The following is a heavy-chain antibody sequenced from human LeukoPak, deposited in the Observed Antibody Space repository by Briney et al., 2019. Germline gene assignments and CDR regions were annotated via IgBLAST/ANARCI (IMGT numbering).Heavy chain of an antibody. J-gene: IGHJ6*02. Sequence: ASVKVSCKASGYPFSNHGITWVRQAPGQGLEWMGWISCYNGDTHYAQKFQGRVTMTTDKPTSTAYMELKSLRSDDTAVYYCARGMDGMDVWGQGTTVTVSS. CDR3: ARGMDGMDV. CDR2: ISCYNGDT. V-gene: IGHV1-18*01. D-gene: IGHD5-24*01. CDR1: GYPFSNHG.